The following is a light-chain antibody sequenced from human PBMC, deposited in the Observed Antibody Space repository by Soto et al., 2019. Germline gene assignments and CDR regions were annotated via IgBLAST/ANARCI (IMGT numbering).Light chain of an antibody. CDR2: DAS. J-gene: IGKJ4*01. CDR3: HQRAGWPPT. V-gene: IGKV3-11*01. Sequence: EIVSTQSPVTLSFSPGERATLSCRATRSVNNFVAWYQQKPGQAPSLLISDASNRATGIPDRFSGSGSGTDFTLTINSLEPEDFAVYFCHQRAGWPPTFGGGTKVDIK. CDR1: RSVNNF.